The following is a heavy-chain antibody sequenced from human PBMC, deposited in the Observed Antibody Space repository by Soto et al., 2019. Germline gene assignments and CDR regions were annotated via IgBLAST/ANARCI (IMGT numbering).Heavy chain of an antibody. CDR3: AKVVVVVTAIEAFDI. Sequence: GGSLRLSCAASGFTFSSYAMSWVRQAPGKGLEWVSAISGSGGSTYYADSVKGRFTSSRDNSKNTLYLQMNSLSAEDTAVYYFAKVVVVVTAIEAFDIWGQGTMVTVSS. CDR1: GFTFSSYA. D-gene: IGHD2-21*02. CDR2: ISGSGGST. V-gene: IGHV3-23*01. J-gene: IGHJ3*02.